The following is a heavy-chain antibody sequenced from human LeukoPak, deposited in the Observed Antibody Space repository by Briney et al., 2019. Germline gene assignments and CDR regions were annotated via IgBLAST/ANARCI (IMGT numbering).Heavy chain of an antibody. CDR2: IYYSGST. Sequence: SETLSLTCAVSGGSISSNSYYWGWIRQPPGKGLEWIGSIYYSGSTYYNPSLKSRVTISVDTSKNQFSLKLSSVTAADTAVYYCARVYYSSSYDYWYFDLWGRGTLVTVSS. CDR1: GGSISSNSYY. CDR3: ARVYYSSSYDYWYFDL. D-gene: IGHD6-13*01. J-gene: IGHJ2*01. V-gene: IGHV4-39*07.